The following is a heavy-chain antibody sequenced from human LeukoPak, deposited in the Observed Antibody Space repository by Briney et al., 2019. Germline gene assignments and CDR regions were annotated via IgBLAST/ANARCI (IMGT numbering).Heavy chain of an antibody. Sequence: ASVKVSCKASGYTFTSYGISWVRQAPGQGLEWMGCISAYNGNTNYAQKLQGRVTMTTDTSTSTAYMELRSLRSDDTAVYYCARYRAAAAREGFDPWGQGTLVTVSS. CDR3: ARYRAAAAREGFDP. CDR2: ISAYNGNT. D-gene: IGHD6-13*01. V-gene: IGHV1-18*01. CDR1: GYTFTSYG. J-gene: IGHJ5*02.